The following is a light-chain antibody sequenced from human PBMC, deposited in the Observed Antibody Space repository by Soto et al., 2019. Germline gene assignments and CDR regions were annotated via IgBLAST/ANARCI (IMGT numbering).Light chain of an antibody. CDR2: RNN. CDR3: ATWDDTLSVLYV. V-gene: IGLV1-47*01. CDR1: SSNIGSNS. J-gene: IGLJ1*01. Sequence: QSVLAQPPSASGTPGQRVTISCSGSSSNIGSNSVYWYQQFPGTAPRLLIYRNNRRPSGVPDRFSGSKSGTSASLAISGLRSEDEADYYCATWDDTLSVLYVFGDGTKVTLL.